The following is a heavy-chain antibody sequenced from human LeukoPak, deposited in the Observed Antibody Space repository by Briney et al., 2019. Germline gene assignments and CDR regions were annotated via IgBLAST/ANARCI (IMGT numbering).Heavy chain of an antibody. CDR3: AKDSRPTIRFGMDV. J-gene: IGHJ3*01. V-gene: IGHV3-23*01. D-gene: IGHD4/OR15-4a*01. Sequence: AGGSLRLSCAASGFTFSSYAMSWVRQAPGKGLEWVSAISGSGGSTYYADSVKGRFTISRDNSKNTLYLQMNSLRAEDTAVYYCAKDSRPTIRFGMDVWGQGTMVTTSS. CDR2: ISGSGGST. CDR1: GFTFSSYA.